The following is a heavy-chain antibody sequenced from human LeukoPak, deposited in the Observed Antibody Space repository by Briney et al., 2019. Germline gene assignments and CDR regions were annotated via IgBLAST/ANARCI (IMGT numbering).Heavy chain of an antibody. Sequence: SETLSLTCTVYGGSFSGYYWSWLRQPPGKGLEWIGEINHSGSTNYNPSLKSRVTISVDTSKNQFSLKLSSVTAADTAVYYCARGEGVRHFDYWGQGTLVTVSS. D-gene: IGHD3-10*02. CDR3: ARGEGVRHFDY. CDR1: GGSFSGYY. CDR2: INHSGST. J-gene: IGHJ4*02. V-gene: IGHV4-34*01.